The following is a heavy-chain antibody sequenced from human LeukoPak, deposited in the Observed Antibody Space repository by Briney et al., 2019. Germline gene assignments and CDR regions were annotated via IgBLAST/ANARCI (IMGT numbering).Heavy chain of an antibody. J-gene: IGHJ4*02. CDR2: ISYSGTT. Sequence: ASETLSLTCTVSGASIRGFYWSWLRQSPGKGLEWIGYISYSGTTNYNPSLKSRLILSVDMSNNQFSLTLTSVTAADTAVYSCARDYGGKFDSWGQGTLVTVSS. V-gene: IGHV4-59*13. CDR1: GASIRGFY. CDR3: ARDYGGKFDS. D-gene: IGHD4-23*01.